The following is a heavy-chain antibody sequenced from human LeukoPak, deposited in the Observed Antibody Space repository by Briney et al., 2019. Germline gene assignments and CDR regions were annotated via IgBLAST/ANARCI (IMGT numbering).Heavy chain of an antibody. CDR3: ARVREVAATVSAFDI. CDR2: IYYSGST. J-gene: IGHJ3*02. V-gene: IGHV4-59*01. Sequence: PSETLSLTCTVSGASIRSYYWSWIRQPPGKGLEWIGYIYYSGSTNRNPSLRSRVTMSVDTSKNHFSLNLSSVTAADTAVYYCARVREVAATVSAFDIWGQGTVVTVSS. D-gene: IGHD6-19*01. CDR1: GASIRSYY.